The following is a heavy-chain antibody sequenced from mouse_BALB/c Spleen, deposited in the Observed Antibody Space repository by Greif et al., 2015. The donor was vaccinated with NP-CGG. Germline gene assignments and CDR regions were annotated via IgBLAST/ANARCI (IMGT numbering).Heavy chain of an antibody. Sequence: VQLQESGAELAKPGASVKMSCKASGYTFTSYWMHWVKQRPGQGLEWIGYINPSTGYTEYNQKSKDKATLTADKSSSTAYMQLSSLTSEDSAVYYCARGGRYDEGFAYWGQGTLVTVSA. J-gene: IGHJ3*01. CDR2: INPSTGYT. CDR1: GYTFTSYW. CDR3: ARGGRYDEGFAY. V-gene: IGHV1-7*01. D-gene: IGHD2-14*01.